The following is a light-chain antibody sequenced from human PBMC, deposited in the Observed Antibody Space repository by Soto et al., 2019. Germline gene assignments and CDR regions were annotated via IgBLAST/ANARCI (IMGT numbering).Light chain of an antibody. CDR3: QQYNSFPLT. V-gene: IGKV1-5*01. CDR1: QSINNW. J-gene: IGKJ4*01. Sequence: DGHMSQSPSTVSASVGDRVTITCRASQSINNWLAWYQQKPGKAPNLLIYDASTLESGVPSRFSGSAAGTEFTLTISSLQPDDFATYYCQQYNSFPLTFGGGTKVDIK. CDR2: DAS.